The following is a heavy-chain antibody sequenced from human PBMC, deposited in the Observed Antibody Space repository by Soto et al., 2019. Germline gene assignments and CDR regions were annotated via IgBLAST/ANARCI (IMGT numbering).Heavy chain of an antibody. J-gene: IGHJ5*02. CDR1: GYTFINHG. Sequence: QVQLVQSGAEVKKPGASVKVSCKASGYTFINHGISWVRQAPGQGLEWMGWISAYNANTNYAQKVQGRVTMTTDTSTSSAYMELKSLTADDTAVYYCARDGITGTERLDPCGQGTLVTVSS. CDR2: ISAYNANT. D-gene: IGHD1-1*01. V-gene: IGHV1-18*01. CDR3: ARDGITGTERLDP.